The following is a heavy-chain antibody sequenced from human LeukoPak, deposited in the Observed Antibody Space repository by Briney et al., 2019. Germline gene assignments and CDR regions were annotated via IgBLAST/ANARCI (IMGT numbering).Heavy chain of an antibody. V-gene: IGHV3-7*03. CDR1: GFTFNTYW. Sequence: PGGSLRLSCAASGFTFNTYWMSWVRQAPGKGLEWVANIKQDGSEKYYVDSVRGRFTISRDNAKNSLDLQMNSLRAEDTAVYYCARDIRLSCSVSTCLLEGAFDYWGQGTLVTVSS. CDR3: ARDIRLSCSVSTCLLEGAFDY. J-gene: IGHJ4*02. D-gene: IGHD2-15*01. CDR2: IKQDGSEK.